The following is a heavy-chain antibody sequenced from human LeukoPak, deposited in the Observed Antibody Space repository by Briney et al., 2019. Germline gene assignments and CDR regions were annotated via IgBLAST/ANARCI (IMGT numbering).Heavy chain of an antibody. CDR2: INHSGST. D-gene: IGHD6-19*01. Sequence: SETLSLTCAVYGGSFSGYYWSWIRQPPGKGLEWIGEINHSGSTNYNPSLKSRVTISVDTSKNQFSLKLSSVTAADTAVYYCARGSVAGFDYWGQGTLVTVSS. CDR3: ARGSVAGFDY. CDR1: GGSFSGYY. V-gene: IGHV4-34*01. J-gene: IGHJ4*02.